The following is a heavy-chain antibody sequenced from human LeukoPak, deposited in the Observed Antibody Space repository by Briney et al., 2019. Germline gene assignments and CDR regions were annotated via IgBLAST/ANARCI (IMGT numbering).Heavy chain of an antibody. CDR1: ADSTTNYY. J-gene: IGHJ3*01. Sequence: SETLSPTCSVSADSTTNYYCSWIRQPPGKGLEWLAYVYKNGHLDYNPSLRSRVTVSVDRSKTQFSLRLRSVTAADTAIYYCASGKYYYDDSASLNRASRTALDVWAQGTMVIVSS. V-gene: IGHV4-59*01. CDR2: VYKNGHL. CDR3: ASGKYYYDDSASLNRASRTALDV. D-gene: IGHD3-22*01.